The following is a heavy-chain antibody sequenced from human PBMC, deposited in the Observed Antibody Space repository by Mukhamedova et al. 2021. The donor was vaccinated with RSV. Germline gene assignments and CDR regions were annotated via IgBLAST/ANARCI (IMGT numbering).Heavy chain of an antibody. V-gene: IGHV3-23*03. Sequence: RTYYADSVKGRFTISRENSKNTLFLQMNSLRADDTAVYYCAKAHFSSTVVAPRDYWGQGTLVTVSS. CDR2: RT. J-gene: IGHJ4*02. CDR3: AKAHFSSTVVAPRDY. D-gene: IGHD4-23*01.